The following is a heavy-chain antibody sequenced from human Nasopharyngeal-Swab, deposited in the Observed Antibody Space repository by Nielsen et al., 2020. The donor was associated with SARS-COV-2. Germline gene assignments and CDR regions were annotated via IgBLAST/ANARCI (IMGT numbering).Heavy chain of an antibody. D-gene: IGHD1-26*01. CDR1: GFPFEDFA. V-gene: IGHV3-9*01. Sequence: SLKISCVASGFPFEDFAMHWVLQAPGKGLEWVSGITWNYDTLGSADSVRGRFAISRDNAKNTLYLQMNSLRGEDTAVYYCVKDRATECELPTGADYWGQGTPVTVSS. J-gene: IGHJ4*02. CDR3: VKDRATECELPTGADY. CDR2: ITWNYDTL.